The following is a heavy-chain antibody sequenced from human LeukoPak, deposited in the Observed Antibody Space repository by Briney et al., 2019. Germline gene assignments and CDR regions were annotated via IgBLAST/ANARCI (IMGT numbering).Heavy chain of an antibody. V-gene: IGHV1-8*01. CDR3: ARGGYSGYDYDY. J-gene: IGHJ4*02. CDR2: MNPNSGKT. Sequence: ASVKVSCKASGYTFTSYDINWVRQATGQGLEWMGWMNPNSGKTGYAQKFQGRVTMTRNTSISTAYMELSSLRSEDTAVYYCARGGYSGYDYDYWGQGTLVTVSS. D-gene: IGHD5-12*01. CDR1: GYTFTSYD.